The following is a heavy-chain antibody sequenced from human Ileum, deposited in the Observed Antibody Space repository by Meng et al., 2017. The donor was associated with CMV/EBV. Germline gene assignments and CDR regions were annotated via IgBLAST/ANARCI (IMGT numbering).Heavy chain of an antibody. CDR3: GRAGARGVPVDI. CDR2: LRTSGTT. V-gene: IGHV4-4*07. J-gene: IGHJ4*02. D-gene: IGHD3-10*01. CDR1: GGSISGYH. Sequence: QRKLQEWGPGLVKPSETLSLTCTVSGGSISGYHWTWIRKPAGKGLEWIGRLRTSGTTDHNPSLKSRVTLSIDTSKNQFSLKLSSVTAADTAVYYCGRAGARGVPVDIWGQGTLVTVSS.